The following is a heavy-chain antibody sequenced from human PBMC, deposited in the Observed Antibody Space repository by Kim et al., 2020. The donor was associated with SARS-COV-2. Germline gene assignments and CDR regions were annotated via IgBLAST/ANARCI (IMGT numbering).Heavy chain of an antibody. CDR2: ISGSGGST. Sequence: GGSLRLSCAASGFTFSSYAMSWVRQAPGKGLEWVSAISGSGGSTYYADSVKGRFTISRDNSKNTLYLQMNSLRAEDTAVYYCAKDLWTCGGDCYSWGFFDYWGQGTLVTVSS. V-gene: IGHV3-23*01. J-gene: IGHJ4*02. D-gene: IGHD2-21*02. CDR1: GFTFSSYA. CDR3: AKDLWTCGGDCYSWGFFDY.